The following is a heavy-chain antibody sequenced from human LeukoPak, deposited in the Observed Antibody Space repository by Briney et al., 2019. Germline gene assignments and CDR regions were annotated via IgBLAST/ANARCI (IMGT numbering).Heavy chain of an antibody. V-gene: IGHV3-21*04. Sequence: GGSLRLSCAASGFTFSSYTMNWVRQAPGKGLEWVSSISSSSSYIYYADSVKGRFTISRDNAKNSLYLQMNSLRAADTAVYYCARAIVPLPNWYFDLWGRGTLVTVSS. J-gene: IGHJ2*01. D-gene: IGHD2-8*01. CDR2: ISSSSSYI. CDR3: ARAIVPLPNWYFDL. CDR1: GFTFSSYT.